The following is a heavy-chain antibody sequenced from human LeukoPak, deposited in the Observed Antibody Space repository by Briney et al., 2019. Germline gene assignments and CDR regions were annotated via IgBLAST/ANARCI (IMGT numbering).Heavy chain of an antibody. Sequence: PSETLSLTCTVSGGSISSYYWSWIRQPPGKGLEWIGYVYYSGSTNYNPSFKSRLTILVDMSKNQFSLKLSSVTAADTAVYYCARHLLADCGADYWYYWYFDLWGRGTLVTVSS. V-gene: IGHV4-59*08. J-gene: IGHJ2*01. CDR1: GGSISSYY. D-gene: IGHD2-21*02. CDR2: VYYSGST. CDR3: ARHLLADCGADYWYYWYFDL.